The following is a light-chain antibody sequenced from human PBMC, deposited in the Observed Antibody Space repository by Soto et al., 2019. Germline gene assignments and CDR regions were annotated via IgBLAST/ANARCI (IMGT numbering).Light chain of an antibody. J-gene: IGKJ2*01. CDR3: QQRSNWPPGYS. Sequence: ETELTQSPATLYLSPGERATLSCRASQSVTTYLAWYQQKPGQAPRLLIYDVSNRATGIPARFSGSGSWTDFTLTISSLEPEDFAVYYCQQRSNWPPGYSFGQGTKLEIK. CDR2: DVS. V-gene: IGKV3-11*01. CDR1: QSVTTY.